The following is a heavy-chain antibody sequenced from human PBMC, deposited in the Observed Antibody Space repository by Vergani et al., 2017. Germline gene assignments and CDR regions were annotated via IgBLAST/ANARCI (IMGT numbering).Heavy chain of an antibody. Sequence: EVQLLESGGGLVQPGGSLRLSCAASGFTFSSYAMSWVRQAPGKGLEWVSAISGSGGSTYYADSVKGRFTISRDNSKNTLYLQMKSLRAEDTAVYYCAKERVGGIVGATKRLLRSYYFDYWGQGTLVTVSS. CDR3: AKERVGGIVGATKRLLRSYYFDY. CDR1: GFTFSSYA. CDR2: ISGSGGST. D-gene: IGHD1-26*01. V-gene: IGHV3-23*01. J-gene: IGHJ4*02.